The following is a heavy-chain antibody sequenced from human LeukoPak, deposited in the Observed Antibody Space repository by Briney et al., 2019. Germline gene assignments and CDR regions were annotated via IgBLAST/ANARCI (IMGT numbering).Heavy chain of an antibody. CDR2: IYYSGST. CDR3: ASLRVPGDFDY. CDR1: GGSLSRSSYY. Sequence: SETLSLTCTVSGGSLSRSSYYWAWIRQPPGQGLEWIGNIYYSGSTYYNPSLKSRLTMSVDTSKNQFSLELRSVTAADTALYYCASLRVPGDFDYWGQGTLVTVSS. J-gene: IGHJ4*02. V-gene: IGHV4-39*01.